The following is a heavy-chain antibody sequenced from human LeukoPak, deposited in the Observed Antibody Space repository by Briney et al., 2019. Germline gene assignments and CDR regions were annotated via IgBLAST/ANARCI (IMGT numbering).Heavy chain of an antibody. CDR1: GGSISSHY. Sequence: SETLSLTCTVSGGSISSHYWSWIRQPPGKGLEWIGYIYYSGSTNYNPSLKSRVTISVDTSKNQFSLKLSSVTAADTAVYYCARLKGLVYVGHYGMDVWGQGTLVTVSS. CDR2: IYYSGST. J-gene: IGHJ6*02. CDR3: ARLKGLVYVGHYGMDV. V-gene: IGHV4-59*08. D-gene: IGHD3/OR15-3a*01.